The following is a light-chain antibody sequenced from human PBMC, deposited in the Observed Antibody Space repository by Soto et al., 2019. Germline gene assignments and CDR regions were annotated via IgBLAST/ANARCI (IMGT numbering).Light chain of an antibody. Sequence: EVVLTQSPATLSLSPGERATLSCRASQSVSSYLAWYQQKPGQAHRLLIYDAFNRATGIPARFSGSGSGTDFTLTISSLEPEDFAVYYCQQRSNWPVTFGQGTRLEIK. CDR2: DAF. J-gene: IGKJ5*01. CDR3: QQRSNWPVT. V-gene: IGKV3-11*01. CDR1: QSVSSY.